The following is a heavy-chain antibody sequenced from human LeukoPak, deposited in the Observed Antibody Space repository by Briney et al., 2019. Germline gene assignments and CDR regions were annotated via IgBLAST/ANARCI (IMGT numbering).Heavy chain of an antibody. V-gene: IGHV4-59*01. CDR1: GGSISSYY. D-gene: IGHD6-13*01. CDR2: IYYSGST. CDR3: ARGYSSSPFDY. J-gene: IGHJ4*02. Sequence: SETLSLTCTVSGGSISSYYWSWIRQPPGKGLEWIGYIYYSGSTNYNPSLKSRVTISVDTSKNQFSLKLSSVTAADTAVYYCARGYSSSPFDYWGRGTLVTVSS.